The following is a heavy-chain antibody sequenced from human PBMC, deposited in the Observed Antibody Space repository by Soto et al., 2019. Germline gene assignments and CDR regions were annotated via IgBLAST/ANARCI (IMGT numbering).Heavy chain of an antibody. CDR3: AKPNPKKSMIPLYYFDY. Sequence: GGSLRLSCAASGFTFSSYAMSWVRQAPGKGLEWVSAISGSGGSTYYADSVKGRFTISRDNSKNTLYLQMNSLRAEDTAVYYCAKPNPKKSMIPLYYFDYWGQGTLVTVSS. D-gene: IGHD3-22*01. CDR1: GFTFSSYA. J-gene: IGHJ4*02. V-gene: IGHV3-23*01. CDR2: ISGSGGST.